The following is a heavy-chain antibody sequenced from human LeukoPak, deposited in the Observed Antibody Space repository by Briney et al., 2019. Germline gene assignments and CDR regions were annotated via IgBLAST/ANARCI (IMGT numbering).Heavy chain of an antibody. CDR1: GGSFSTNT. V-gene: IGHV1-69*08. CDR2: IIPVLGTA. CDR3: ARGKGFVGHFDY. Sequence: SVKVSCKASGGSFSTNTISWVRQAPGQGPEWMGRIIPVLGTAEYAEKFKGRVTIFADKSTSTAYMELSSLKSEDTALYYCARGKGFVGHFDYWGQGTLVSVSS. J-gene: IGHJ4*02. D-gene: IGHD2-15*01.